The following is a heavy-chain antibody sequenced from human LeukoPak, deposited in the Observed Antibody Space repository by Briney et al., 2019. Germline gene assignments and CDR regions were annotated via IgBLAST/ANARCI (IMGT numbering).Heavy chain of an antibody. CDR3: ARGSPYDPYYYDSSGSETPGGFDY. CDR1: GDSISSGGYY. J-gene: IGHJ4*02. Sequence: PSETLSLTCTVSGDSISSGGYYWSWIRQPPGKGLEWIGYIYYSGSTYYNPSLKSRVTISVDTSKNQFSLKLSSVTAADTAVYYCARGSPYDPYYYDSSGSETPGGFDYWGQGTLVTVSS. V-gene: IGHV4-31*03. CDR2: IYYSGST. D-gene: IGHD3-22*01.